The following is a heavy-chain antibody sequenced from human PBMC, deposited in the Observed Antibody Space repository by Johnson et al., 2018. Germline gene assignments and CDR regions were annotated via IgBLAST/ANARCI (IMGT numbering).Heavy chain of an antibody. CDR3: TTLTPPDYFYSYVDV. J-gene: IGHJ6*03. V-gene: IGHV3-15*07. Sequence: VQLVQSGGGLVKPGGSLRLSCAASGLTFSNAWMNWVRQAPGKGLEWVGRIKSNTDGGTTDYAAPVKGRLTISRNDSNKTLYLQMNSLKTKDTAGSYCTTLTPPDYFYSYVDVWGKGTTVTVSS. CDR2: IKSNTDGGTT. D-gene: IGHD3-9*01. CDR1: GLTFSNAW.